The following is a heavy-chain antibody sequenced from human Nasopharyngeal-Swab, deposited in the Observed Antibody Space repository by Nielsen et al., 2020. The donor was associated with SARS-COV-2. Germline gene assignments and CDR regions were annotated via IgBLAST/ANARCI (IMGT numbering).Heavy chain of an antibody. D-gene: IGHD4-23*01. CDR3: ARENGGSVLVSYMDV. J-gene: IGHJ6*03. CDR2: ISSSGRNM. V-gene: IGHV3-48*03. CDR1: GFTFSNYE. Sequence: GGSLRLSCAASGFTFSNYEMNWVGQAPGKGLEWVSYISSSGRNMYYADSVKGRFIISRDNATKSLFLQMSSLRAEDTAVYYCARENGGSVLVSYMDVWGKGTTVTVSS.